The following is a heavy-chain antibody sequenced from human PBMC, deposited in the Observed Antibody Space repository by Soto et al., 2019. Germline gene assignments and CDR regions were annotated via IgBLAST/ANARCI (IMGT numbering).Heavy chain of an antibody. D-gene: IGHD4-17*01. CDR1: GGSISSSSYY. J-gene: IGHJ4*02. CDR3: ARDYGDYQFDY. V-gene: IGHV4-39*02. Sequence: SETLSLTCTVSGGSISSSSYYWGWIRQPPGKGLEWIGNIYYRGTTYYNPSLKSRVTISVDTSKNQFSLKLASVTAADTAVYYCARDYGDYQFDYWGQGTLVTVSS. CDR2: IYYRGTT.